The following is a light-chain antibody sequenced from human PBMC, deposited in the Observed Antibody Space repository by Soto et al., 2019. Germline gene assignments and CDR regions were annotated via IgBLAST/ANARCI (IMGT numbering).Light chain of an antibody. V-gene: IGKV3-20*01. Sequence: ETVLTQSPGTLSLSPGERATLYCRASQTVTKSYLAWYQQKPGQAPRLLIFGTSSRATGVPDRFSGSGSGTDFTLTISSLEPEDFAVYFCQQSGSSPWTFGHGTKVEIK. J-gene: IGKJ1*01. CDR1: QTVTKSY. CDR3: QQSGSSPWT. CDR2: GTS.